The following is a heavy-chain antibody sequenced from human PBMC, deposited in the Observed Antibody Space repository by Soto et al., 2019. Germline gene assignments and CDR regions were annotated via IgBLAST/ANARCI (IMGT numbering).Heavy chain of an antibody. V-gene: IGHV3-33*01. Sequence: PGGSLRLSCAASGFTFSSYGMHWVRQAPGKGLEWVAVIWYDGSNKYYADSVKGRFTISRDNSKNTLYLQMNSLRAEDTAVYYCARVPDAVAAQVDYWGQGTLVTVSS. D-gene: IGHD6-19*01. CDR3: ARVPDAVAAQVDY. CDR1: GFTFSSYG. J-gene: IGHJ4*02. CDR2: IWYDGSNK.